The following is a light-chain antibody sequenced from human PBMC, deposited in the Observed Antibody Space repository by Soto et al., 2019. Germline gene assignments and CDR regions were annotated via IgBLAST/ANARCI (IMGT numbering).Light chain of an antibody. Sequence: EIVLTQSPGTLSLSPGERATLSCRASQSVRNNYLVWYQQRPGQPPRFLMYDVSTRAAGIPYRFSGSGSGTDFTLTISRLEPEDFAVYYCQQYGSTPLTFGGGTKVDIE. CDR3: QQYGSTPLT. V-gene: IGKV3-20*01. J-gene: IGKJ4*01. CDR2: DVS. CDR1: QSVRNNY.